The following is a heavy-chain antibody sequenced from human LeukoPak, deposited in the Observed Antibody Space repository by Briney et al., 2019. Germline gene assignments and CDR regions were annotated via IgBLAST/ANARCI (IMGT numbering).Heavy chain of an antibody. CDR3: ARVRDGSGWFDYYYGLDV. D-gene: IGHD6-19*01. CDR1: GFTFSTYS. CDR2: ISSSSSDI. Sequence: SGGSLRLSCAASGFTFSTYSMNWVRQAPGKGLEWVSFISSSSSDIYYVDSVKGRFTISRDNAKNSLYLQMNSLRAEDTAVYYCARVRDGSGWFDYYYGLDVWGQGTTVTVSS. J-gene: IGHJ6*02. V-gene: IGHV3-48*01.